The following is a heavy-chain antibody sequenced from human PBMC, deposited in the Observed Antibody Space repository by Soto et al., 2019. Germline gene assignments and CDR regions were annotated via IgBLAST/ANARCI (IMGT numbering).Heavy chain of an antibody. Sequence: QVQLVQSGAEVKKPGASVKVSCKASGYTFTSYAMHWVRQAPGQRLEWMGWINAGNGNTKYSQKFQGRVTITRDTSASTAYMELSSLRSEDTAVDYWASSKGSDYYDYWGQGTLVTFSA. CDR3: ASSKGSDYYDY. J-gene: IGHJ4*02. CDR2: INAGNGNT. D-gene: IGHD3-22*01. CDR1: GYTFTSYA. V-gene: IGHV1-3*01.